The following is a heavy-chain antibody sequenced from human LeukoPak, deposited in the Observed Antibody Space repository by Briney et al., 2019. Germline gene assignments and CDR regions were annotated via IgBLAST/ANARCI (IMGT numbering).Heavy chain of an antibody. CDR1: VFSSSRYE. V-gene: IGHV3-48*03. CDR2: MSSSGSVS. Sequence: GGSLRLSCEASVFSSSRYEMNWVRQAPGKGLEWVSYMSSSGSVSLYADSVKGRFTISRDNAKNSLHLQMDSLRAEDTAVYYCTKHITTDATTPFYYGMDVWCQGTTVTVSS. J-gene: IGHJ6*02. D-gene: IGHD3-22*01. CDR3: TKHITTDATTPFYYGMDV.